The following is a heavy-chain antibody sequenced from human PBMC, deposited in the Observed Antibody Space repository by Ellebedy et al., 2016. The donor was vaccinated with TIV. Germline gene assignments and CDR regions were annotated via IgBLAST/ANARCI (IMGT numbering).Heavy chain of an antibody. CDR1: GGSISSGGYY. J-gene: IGHJ4*02. CDR3: ARVRIVVAD. Sequence: SETLSLTXTVSGGSISSGGYYWSWIRQPPGKGLEWIGYIYYSGSTNYNPSLKSRVTISVDTSKNQFSLKLSSVTAADTAVYYCARVRIVVADWGQGTLVTVSS. CDR2: IYYSGST. D-gene: IGHD3-22*01. V-gene: IGHV4-61*08.